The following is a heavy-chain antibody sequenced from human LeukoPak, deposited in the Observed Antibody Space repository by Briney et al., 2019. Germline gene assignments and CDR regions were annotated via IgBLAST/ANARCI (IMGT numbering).Heavy chain of an antibody. V-gene: IGHV3-48*03. J-gene: IGHJ6*04. CDR1: GFTFSSYE. Sequence: GGSLRLSCAASGFTFSSYEMNWVRQAPGKGLEWVSYISISGSTIYYADSVKGRFTISRDNAKNSLYLQMKSLRAEDTAVYYCAELGITMIGGVWGKGTTVTISS. CDR2: ISISGSTI. CDR3: AELGITMIGGV. D-gene: IGHD3-10*02.